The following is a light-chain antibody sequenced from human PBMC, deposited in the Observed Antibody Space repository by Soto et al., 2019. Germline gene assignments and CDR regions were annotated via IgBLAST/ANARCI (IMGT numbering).Light chain of an antibody. V-gene: IGKV3-15*01. J-gene: IGKJ1*01. CDR3: QQYNNWPQT. Sequence: EIVMTQSPATLSVSPGERATLSCRATQTVFSNYIGWYQQKPGQAPRLLIYGASTRATGIPARFSGSGSGTEFTLTISSLQSEDFAVYYCQQYNNWPQTFGQGTKVDNK. CDR1: QTVFSN. CDR2: GAS.